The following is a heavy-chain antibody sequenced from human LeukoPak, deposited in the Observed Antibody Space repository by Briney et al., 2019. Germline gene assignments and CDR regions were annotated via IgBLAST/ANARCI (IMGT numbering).Heavy chain of an antibody. V-gene: IGHV4-39*01. CDR2: IYYSGST. J-gene: IGHJ5*02. Sequence: PLETLSLTCTVSGGSISSSSYYWGWIRQPPGKGLEWIGSIYYSGSTYYNPSLKSRVTISVDTSKNQFSLKLSSVTAADTAVYYCARRSPGNWFDPWGQGTLVTVSS. CDR3: ARRSPGNWFDP. CDR1: GGSISSSSYY.